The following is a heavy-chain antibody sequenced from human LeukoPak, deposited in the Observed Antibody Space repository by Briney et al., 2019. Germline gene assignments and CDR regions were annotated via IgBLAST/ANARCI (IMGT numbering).Heavy chain of an antibody. CDR2: IYYSGST. Sequence: PSETLSLTCTVSGYSISSSYYWGWIRQPPGKGLEWIGTIYYSGSTYYNPSLKSRVTISVDTSKNQFSLKLSSVTAADTAVYYCARHWTYYDILTGYIYPSYFDYWGQGTLVTVSS. CDR3: ARHWTYYDILTGYIYPSYFDY. V-gene: IGHV4-38-2*02. CDR1: GYSISSSYY. J-gene: IGHJ4*02. D-gene: IGHD3-9*01.